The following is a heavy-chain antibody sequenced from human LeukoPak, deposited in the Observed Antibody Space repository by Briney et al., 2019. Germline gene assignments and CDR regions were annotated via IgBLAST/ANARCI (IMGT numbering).Heavy chain of an antibody. Sequence: ASVKVSCKASGYTFTSYAMHRVRQAPGQRLEWMGWINAGNGNTKYSQKFQGRVTITRDTSASTAYMEPSSLRSEDTAVYYCALRSSNYYYYGMDVWGQGTTVTVSS. CDR1: GYTFTSYA. CDR2: INAGNGNT. CDR3: ALRSSNYYYYGMDV. D-gene: IGHD4-17*01. V-gene: IGHV1-3*01. J-gene: IGHJ6*02.